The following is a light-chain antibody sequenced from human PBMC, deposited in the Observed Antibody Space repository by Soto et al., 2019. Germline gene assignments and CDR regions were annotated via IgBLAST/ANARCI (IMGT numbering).Light chain of an antibody. CDR2: DAS. J-gene: IGKJ5*01. V-gene: IGKV1-5*01. Sequence: DIQVTQSPSTLSASVGDRVTITCRASQSISSWLAWYQQKPGKAPKLLIYDASSLESGVPSRFSGRGSGTDFTFTISSLQPEDIPTYYCQQYQSLITFGRATRLEIK. CDR3: QQYQSLIT. CDR1: QSISSW.